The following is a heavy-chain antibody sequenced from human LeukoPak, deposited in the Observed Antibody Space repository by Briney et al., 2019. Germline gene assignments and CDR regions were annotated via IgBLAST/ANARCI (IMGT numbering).Heavy chain of an antibody. CDR1: GGTFISYA. CDR3: ARDPLYCSSTSCSNYYYGMDV. CDR2: IIPILGIA. D-gene: IGHD2-2*01. Sequence: GSSVKVSCKASGGTFISYAISWVRQAPGQGLEWMGRIIPILGIANYAQKFQGRVTITADKSTSTAYMELSSLRSEDTAVYYCARDPLYCSSTSCSNYYYGMDVWGQGTTVTVSS. J-gene: IGHJ6*02. V-gene: IGHV1-69*04.